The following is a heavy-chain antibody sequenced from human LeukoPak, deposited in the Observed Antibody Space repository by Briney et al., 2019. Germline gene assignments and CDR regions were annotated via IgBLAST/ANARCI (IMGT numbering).Heavy chain of an antibody. CDR2: IYSGGST. CDR1: GFAVSSNY. CDR3: ARVKYSGYPDAFDI. V-gene: IGHV3-53*01. D-gene: IGHD5-12*01. Sequence: GSRRLSCAASGFAVSSNYMSWVRQAPGKGLEWVSVIYSGGSTYDADSVKGRFTISRDNSKNTLYLQMNSLRAEDTGVYYCARVKYSGYPDAFDIWGQGTMVTVSS. J-gene: IGHJ3*02.